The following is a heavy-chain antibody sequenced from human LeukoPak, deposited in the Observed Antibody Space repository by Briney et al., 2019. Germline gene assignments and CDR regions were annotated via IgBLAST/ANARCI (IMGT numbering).Heavy chain of an antibody. V-gene: IGHV3-20*04. J-gene: IGHJ3*02. D-gene: IGHD2-2*01. CDR1: GFTFHDYG. CDR3: ARAKACSSTTCPSDI. Sequence: GGSLRLSCAASGFTFHDYGMTWVRQVPGKGLEWVSGINWNSGNTGYADSVKGRFTISRDNAKNSLYLQMNDLRAEDTALYYCARAKACSSTTCPSDIWRLGTMVTVSS. CDR2: INWNSGNT.